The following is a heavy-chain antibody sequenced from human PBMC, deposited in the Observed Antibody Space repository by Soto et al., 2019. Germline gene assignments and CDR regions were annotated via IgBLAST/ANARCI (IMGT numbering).Heavy chain of an antibody. CDR2: IIPIFGTA. J-gene: IGHJ4*02. CDR1: GGTFSSYA. CDR3: AISGYYLRGGTW. V-gene: IGHV1-69*06. D-gene: IGHD3-22*01. Sequence: SVKVSCKASGGTFSSYAISWVRQAPGQGLEWMGGIIPIFGTANYAQKLQGRVTITADKSTSTAYMELSSLRSEDTAVYYCAISGYYLRGGTWWGQGTLVTVSS.